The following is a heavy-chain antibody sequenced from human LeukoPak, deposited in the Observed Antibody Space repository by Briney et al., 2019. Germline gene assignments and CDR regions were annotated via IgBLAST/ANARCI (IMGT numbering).Heavy chain of an antibody. D-gene: IGHD3-22*01. Sequence: SSETLSPTCNVLGGSIRSSNYYWGWIRQPPGKGLEWIGSIYYSGSTYYNPSLKGRGTMSVDTSNNQFSLKLTSATATDTAVSYCVRLFDYDSRGPPPWGQGTLVTVSS. CDR3: VRLFDYDSRGPPP. CDR2: IYYSGST. V-gene: IGHV4-39*01. CDR1: GGSIRSSNYY. J-gene: IGHJ5*02.